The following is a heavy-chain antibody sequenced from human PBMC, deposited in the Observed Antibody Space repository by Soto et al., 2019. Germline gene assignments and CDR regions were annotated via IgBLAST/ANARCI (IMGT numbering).Heavy chain of an antibody. J-gene: IGHJ4*02. D-gene: IGHD1-26*01. CDR2: FYSSGSI. CDR1: GGSISSYY. Sequence: SETLSLTCDVSGGSISSYYWSWIRQPAGKGLEWIGLFYSSGSISYNPSLKSRVTMSVDTSKNQFSLKLSSVTAADTAVYYCARGGAELLGDYWGQGTLVTVSS. CDR3: ARGGAELLGDY. V-gene: IGHV4-4*07.